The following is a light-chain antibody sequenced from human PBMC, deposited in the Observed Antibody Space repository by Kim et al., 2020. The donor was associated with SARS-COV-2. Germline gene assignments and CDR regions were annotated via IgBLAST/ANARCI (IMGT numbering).Light chain of an antibody. CDR1: QSVSSSY. J-gene: IGKJ4*01. CDR3: QQYGSSPPLT. V-gene: IGKV3-20*01. CDR2: GAS. Sequence: PGERATLSCRASQSVSSSYLAWYQQKPGQAPRLLIFGASSRATGIPDRFSGSGSGTDFTLTISRLEPEDFAVYYCQQYGSSPPLTFGGGTKVDIK.